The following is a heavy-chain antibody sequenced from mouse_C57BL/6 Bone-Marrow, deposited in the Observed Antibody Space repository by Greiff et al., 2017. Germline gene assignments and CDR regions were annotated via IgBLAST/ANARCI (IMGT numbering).Heavy chain of an antibody. J-gene: IGHJ2*01. D-gene: IGHD1-1*01. CDR3: ARDSNYYDY. V-gene: IGHV5-4*01. Sequence: EVKLVESGGGLVKPGGSLKLSCAASGFTFSSYAMSWVRQTPEKRLEWVATISDGGSYTYYPDNVKGRFTISRDNAKTNLYLQMSHLKSEDTAMYYCARDSNYYDYWGQGTTLTVSS. CDR2: ISDGGSYT. CDR1: GFTFSSYA.